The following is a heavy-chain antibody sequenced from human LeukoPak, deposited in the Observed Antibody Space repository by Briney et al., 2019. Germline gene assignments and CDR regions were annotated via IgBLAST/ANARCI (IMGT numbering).Heavy chain of an antibody. CDR2: LSYDGSNK. Sequence: PGRSLRLSCAASGFTFSSYGMHWVRQAPGKGVEWVAVLSYDGSNKYYADSVKGRFTISRDNSKNTLYLQMNSLRAEDTAVYYCAKEVVVTATREGYYYYGMEVWGQGTTVTVSS. CDR3: AKEVVVTATREGYYYYGMEV. CDR1: GFTFSSYG. D-gene: IGHD2-21*02. V-gene: IGHV3-30*18. J-gene: IGHJ6*02.